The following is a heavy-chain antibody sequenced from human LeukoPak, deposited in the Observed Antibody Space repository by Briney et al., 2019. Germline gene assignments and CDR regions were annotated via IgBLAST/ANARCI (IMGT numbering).Heavy chain of an antibody. J-gene: IGHJ3*02. D-gene: IGHD2-2*02. CDR2: YEPEDGET. CDR3: ATRTVPTAIHSAFDI. V-gene: IGHV1-24*01. CDR1: GYTLSVLP. Sequence: ASVKVSCKSSGYTLSVLPIHWVRQAPGKGLECMGGYEPEDGETFYTQEFQGRVTMTKDISTDAAYMELRSLGSDDTAMYYCATRTVPTAIHSAFDIWGQGTMVTVSS.